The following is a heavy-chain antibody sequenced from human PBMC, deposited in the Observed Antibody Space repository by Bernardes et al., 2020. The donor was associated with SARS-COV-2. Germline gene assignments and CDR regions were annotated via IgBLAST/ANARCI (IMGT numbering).Heavy chain of an antibody. CDR1: GFTFGDHT. V-gene: IGHV3-43*01. CDR2: ISWDGDTA. CDR3: ARSGNRWALDY. Sequence: GGSLRLSCAASGFTFGDHTMHWVRQAPGKGLERVSVISWDGDTAWYADSVKGRFTISRDNSKNSLYLQMNSLTTEDTALYFCARSGNRWALDYWGQGTLVTVSS. D-gene: IGHD5-12*01. J-gene: IGHJ4*02.